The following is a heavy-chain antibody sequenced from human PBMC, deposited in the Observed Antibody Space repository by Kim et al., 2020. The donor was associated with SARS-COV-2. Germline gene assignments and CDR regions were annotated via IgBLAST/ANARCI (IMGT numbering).Heavy chain of an antibody. J-gene: IGHJ4*02. V-gene: IGHV1-69*01. CDR3: ARSGYDRFDY. Sequence: TANYAQKFQGRVTITADESTSTAYMELSSLRSEDTAVYYGARSGYDRFDYWGQGTLVSVSS. CDR2: TA. D-gene: IGHD5-12*01.